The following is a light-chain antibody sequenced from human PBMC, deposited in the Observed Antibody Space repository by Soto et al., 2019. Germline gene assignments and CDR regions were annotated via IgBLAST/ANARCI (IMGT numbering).Light chain of an antibody. V-gene: IGKV3-20*01. Sequence: IVVTQSPGTLSLSKGERATLSCRASHSVSSSYLAWYQQKPGQAPRLLIYGASSRATGIPDRFSGSGSGTDFTLTISRLEPEDFAVYYCQQYGSSPRTFGQGTKVDIK. CDR2: GAS. CDR1: HSVSSSY. J-gene: IGKJ1*01. CDR3: QQYGSSPRT.